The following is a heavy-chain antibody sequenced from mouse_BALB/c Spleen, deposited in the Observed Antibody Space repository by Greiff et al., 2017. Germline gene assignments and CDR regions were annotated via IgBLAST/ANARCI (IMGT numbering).Heavy chain of an antibody. Sequence: VKLMESGPGLVQPSQSLSITCTVSGFSLTSYGVHWVRQSPGKGLEWLGVIWSGGSTDYNAAFISRLSISKDNSKSQVFFKMNSLQANDTAIYYCARLYYMDYWGQGTSVTVSS. V-gene: IGHV2-2*02. J-gene: IGHJ4*01. CDR3: ARLYYMDY. CDR2: IWSGGST. CDR1: GFSLTSYG. D-gene: IGHD2-1*01.